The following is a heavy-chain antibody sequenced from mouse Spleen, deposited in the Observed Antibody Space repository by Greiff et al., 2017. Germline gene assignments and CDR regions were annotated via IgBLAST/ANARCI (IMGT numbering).Heavy chain of an antibody. D-gene: IGHD4-1*01. CDR3: ARGGELGRRAWFAY. Sequence: QVQLKQSGPGLVQPSQSLSITCTVSGFSLTSYGVHWVRQSPGKGLEWLGVIWSGGSTDYNAAFISRLSISKDNSKSQVFFKMNSLQADDTAIYYCARGGELGRRAWFAYWGQGTLVTVSA. CDR1: GFSLTSYG. J-gene: IGHJ3*01. CDR2: IWSGGST. V-gene: IGHV2-2*01.